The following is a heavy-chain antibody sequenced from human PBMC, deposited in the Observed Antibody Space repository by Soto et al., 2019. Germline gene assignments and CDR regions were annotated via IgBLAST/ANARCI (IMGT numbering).Heavy chain of an antibody. CDR2: ISAYNGNT. CDR3: ARECSASCYGMDV. J-gene: IGHJ6*02. V-gene: IGHV1-18*01. D-gene: IGHD2-2*01. CDR1: GYTFTIYG. Sequence: QVQLVQSGAEVKKPGASVKVSCKASGYTFTIYGVSWVRQAPGQGLEWMGWISAYNGNTKDAQKFQGRVTTTTDTSTNTVYMELRNLRSDDTAVYYCARECSASCYGMDVWGQGTTVSVSS.